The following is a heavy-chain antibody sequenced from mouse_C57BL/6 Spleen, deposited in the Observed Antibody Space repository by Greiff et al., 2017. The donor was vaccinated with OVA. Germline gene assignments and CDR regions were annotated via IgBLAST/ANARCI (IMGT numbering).Heavy chain of an antibody. J-gene: IGHJ1*03. CDR3: ARDTDYYGSGWYFDV. D-gene: IGHD1-1*01. CDR2: ISYDGSN. V-gene: IGHV3-6*01. CDR1: GYSITSGYY. Sequence: EVQRVESGPGLVKPSQSLSLTCSVTGYSITSGYYWNWIRQFPGNKLEWMGYISYDGSNNYNPSLKNRISITRDTSKNQFFLKLNSVTTEDTATYYCARDTDYYGSGWYFDVWGTGTTVTVSS.